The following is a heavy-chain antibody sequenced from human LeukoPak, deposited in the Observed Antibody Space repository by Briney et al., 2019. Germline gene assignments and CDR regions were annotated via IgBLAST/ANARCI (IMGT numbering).Heavy chain of an antibody. CDR1: GFTFSSYS. V-gene: IGHV3-21*01. D-gene: IGHD6-13*01. CDR2: ISSSSSYI. CDR3: ARGSSSWYHAFDI. Sequence: KPGGSLRLSCAASGFTFSSYSMNWVRQAPGKGLEWVSSISSSSSYIYYADSVKGRFTISRDNAKNSLYLQMNSLRAEDTAVYYCARGSSSWYHAFDIWGQGTMVTVSS. J-gene: IGHJ3*02.